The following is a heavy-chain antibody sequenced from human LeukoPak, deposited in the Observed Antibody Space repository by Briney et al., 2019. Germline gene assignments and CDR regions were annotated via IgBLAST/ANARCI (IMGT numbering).Heavy chain of an antibody. CDR2: ISHSGST. D-gene: IGHD1-26*01. V-gene: IGHV4-38-2*02. J-gene: IGHJ4*02. CDR1: GYSISSGYY. CDR3: ARVLLVGAILDDFDY. Sequence: SETLSLTCTVSGYSISSGYYWGWIRQPPGKGLGWIGSISHSGSTYYNPSLKSRVSISVDTSKNQFSLRLSSVTAADTAVYYCARVLLVGAILDDFDYWGQGTLVTVSS.